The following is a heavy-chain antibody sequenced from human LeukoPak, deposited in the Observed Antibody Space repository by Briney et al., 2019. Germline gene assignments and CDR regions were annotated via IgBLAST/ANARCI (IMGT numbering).Heavy chain of an antibody. CDR1: GFTFSSHA. V-gene: IGHV3-23*01. J-gene: IGHJ4*02. Sequence: GGSLRLSCAASGFTFSSHAMSWVRQAPGKGLEWVSTISGSGGSTYYADSVKGRFTLSRDTSKNTLYLQMNSLRVEDTAVYYCAKDPTAMVTGAFDYWGQGTLVTVSS. CDR3: AKDPTAMVTGAFDY. D-gene: IGHD5-18*01. CDR2: ISGSGGST.